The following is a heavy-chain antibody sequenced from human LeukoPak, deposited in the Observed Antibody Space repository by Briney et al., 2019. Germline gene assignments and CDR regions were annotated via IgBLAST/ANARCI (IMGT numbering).Heavy chain of an antibody. CDR2: IIPILGIA. V-gene: IGHV1-69*04. Sequence: SVKVSCKASGGTFSSYAISWVRQAPGQGLEWMGRIIPILGIANYAQKFQGRVTITADKSTSTAYMELSSLRSEDTAVYYCARRARGGTSYWFDPWGQGALVTVSS. J-gene: IGHJ5*02. CDR1: GGTFSSYA. CDR3: ARRARGGTSYWFDP. D-gene: IGHD2-2*01.